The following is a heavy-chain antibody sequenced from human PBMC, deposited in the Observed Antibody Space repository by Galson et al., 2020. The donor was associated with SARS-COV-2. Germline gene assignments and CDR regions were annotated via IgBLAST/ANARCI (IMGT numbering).Heavy chain of an antibody. CDR1: GGSISSYY. J-gene: IGHJ4*02. Sequence: SETLSLTCTVSGGSISSYYWSWIRQPPGKGLEWIGYIYYSGSTNYNPPLKSRVTISVDTSKNQFSLKLSSVTAADTAVYYCARGDVDIGLRYYFDYWGQGTLVTVSS. CDR2: IYYSGST. V-gene: IGHV4-59*01. D-gene: IGHD5-12*01. CDR3: ARGDVDIGLRYYFDY.